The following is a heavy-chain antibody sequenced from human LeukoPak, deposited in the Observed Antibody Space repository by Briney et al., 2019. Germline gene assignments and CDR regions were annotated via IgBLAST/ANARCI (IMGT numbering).Heavy chain of an antibody. J-gene: IGHJ4*02. CDR3: AREYYYAGFDY. CDR2: MNPNNGNT. D-gene: IGHD3-16*01. Sequence: GASVKVSCKASGYTFTSYDINWVRQATGQGLEWMGWMNPNNGNTGYAQKFQGRVTMTRNISTSTVYMELSSLRSEDTAVYYCAREYYYAGFDYWGQGTLITVSS. V-gene: IGHV1-8*01. CDR1: GYTFTSYD.